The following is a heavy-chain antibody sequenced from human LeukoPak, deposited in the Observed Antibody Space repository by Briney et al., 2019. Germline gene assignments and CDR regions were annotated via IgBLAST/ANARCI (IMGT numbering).Heavy chain of an antibody. CDR3: ARSRNALQWELLT. CDR1: GGSISSYY. Sequence: SETLSLTCTVSGGSISSYYWSWIRQPAGKGLEWIGRIYTSGSTNYNPSLKSRVTMSVDTSKNQFSLNLRSVTAADTAVYYCARSRNALQWELLTCGQGTLVTVSS. V-gene: IGHV4-4*07. J-gene: IGHJ5*02. D-gene: IGHD1-26*01. CDR2: IYTSGST.